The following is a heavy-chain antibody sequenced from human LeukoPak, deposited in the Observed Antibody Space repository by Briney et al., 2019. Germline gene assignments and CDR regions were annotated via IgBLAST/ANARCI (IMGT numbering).Heavy chain of an antibody. CDR2: IYTSGST. V-gene: IGHV4-61*02. J-gene: IGHJ4*02. Sequence: SGTLSLTCTVSGNSISSGDNYWSWILQPAGKGVEWIGRIYTSGSTNYNPSLKSRVTISGDTSKNQFSLRLSSVTAADTAVYYCARASYSYDINGWVPFDYWGQGTLVTVSS. CDR1: GNSISSGDNY. CDR3: ARASYSYDINGWVPFDY. D-gene: IGHD3-22*01.